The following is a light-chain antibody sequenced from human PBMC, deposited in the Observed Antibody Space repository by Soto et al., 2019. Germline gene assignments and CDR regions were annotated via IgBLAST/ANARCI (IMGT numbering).Light chain of an antibody. V-gene: IGKV3-15*01. J-gene: IGKJ5*01. CDR3: QHYNDWLIT. CDR2: GAS. CDR1: QSISIN. Sequence: DIVMTQSPLSLPVTPGEPASISCRSSQSISINLAWYQQKPGQAPRLLIYGASARATDVPARFSGSGSGTEFTLTISSLQSEDFAVYYCQHYNDWLITFGQGTRLEIK.